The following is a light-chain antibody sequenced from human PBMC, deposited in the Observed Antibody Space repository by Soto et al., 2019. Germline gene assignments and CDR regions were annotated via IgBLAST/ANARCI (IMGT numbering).Light chain of an antibody. CDR1: QSVSSNY. CDR2: GAS. V-gene: IGKV3-20*01. J-gene: IGKJ2*01. CDR3: QQYGSSPLYT. Sequence: EIVLTQSPGTLSLSPGERATLSRRASQSVSSNYLAWYQQKPGQAPRLLIYGASSRATGIPDRFSGSGSGTDFTLTISRLEPEDFAVYYCQQYGSSPLYTFGQGTKLEIK.